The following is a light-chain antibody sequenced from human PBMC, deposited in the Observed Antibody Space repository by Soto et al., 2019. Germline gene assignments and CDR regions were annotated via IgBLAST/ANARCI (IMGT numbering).Light chain of an antibody. J-gene: IGLJ1*01. CDR2: EVS. Sequence: QSALTQPAAVSGSTGQSITISCTGTSSDVGGYRYVSWYQQHPGKAPKLMIYEVSNRPSGVSNRFSGSKSGNTASLTISGRQAEDEADYYCSSYTRGSTYVFGTGTKLTVL. CDR3: SSYTRGSTYV. V-gene: IGLV2-14*01. CDR1: SSDVGGYRY.